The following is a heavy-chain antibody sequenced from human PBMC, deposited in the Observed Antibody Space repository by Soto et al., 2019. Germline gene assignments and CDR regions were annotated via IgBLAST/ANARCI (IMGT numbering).Heavy chain of an antibody. CDR2: ISAYNGNT. V-gene: IGHV1-18*01. CDR1: GYTFTSYG. D-gene: IGHD3-22*01. J-gene: IGHJ5*02. Sequence: GASVKVSCKASGYTFTSYGISWVRQAPGQGLEWMGWISAYNGNTNYAQKLQGRVAMTTDTSTSTAYMELRSLRSDDTAVYYCARDTLNYNDSSGYDRWLDAWGQGTLVTVSS. CDR3: ARDTLNYNDSSGYDRWLDA.